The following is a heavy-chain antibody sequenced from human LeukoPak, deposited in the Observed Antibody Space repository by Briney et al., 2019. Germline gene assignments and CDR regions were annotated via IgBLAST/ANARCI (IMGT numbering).Heavy chain of an antibody. CDR3: ARAGVSSSWYDGYYYYGMDV. D-gene: IGHD6-13*01. V-gene: IGHV3-11*01. CDR1: GFTFSDYY. J-gene: IGHJ6*02. Sequence: GGSLTHFCAASGFTFSDYYMSWIRQAPGKGLEWVSYISSSGSTIYYADSVKGRFTITRDNAKNSLYLQMNSLRAEDTAVYYCARAGVSSSWYDGYYYYGMDVWGQGTTVTVSS. CDR2: ISSSGSTI.